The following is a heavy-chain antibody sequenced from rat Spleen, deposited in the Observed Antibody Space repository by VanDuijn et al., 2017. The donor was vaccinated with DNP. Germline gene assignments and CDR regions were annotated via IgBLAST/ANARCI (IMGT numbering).Heavy chain of an antibody. D-gene: IGHD1-12*01. CDR1: GFTLSNTY. CDR3: ARIDSYDANPHAMDA. Sequence: QVKLLQSGTELVKPGSSVKLSCKTSGFTLSNTYMSWLKQVPGQSIEWIGNINAGDGGTKYNQKFKGKATLTADTSSSTAYMDLSSLTSADSALYFCARIDSYDANPHAMDAWGQGTSVTVSS. CDR2: INAGDGGT. J-gene: IGHJ4*01. V-gene: IGHV1-29*01.